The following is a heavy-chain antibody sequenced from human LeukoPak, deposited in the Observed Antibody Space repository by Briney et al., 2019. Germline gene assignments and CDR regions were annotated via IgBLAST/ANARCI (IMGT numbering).Heavy chain of an antibody. CDR3: VRPGAAAGHFQH. D-gene: IGHD6-13*01. J-gene: IGHJ1*01. V-gene: IGHV4-38-2*01. CDR1: GYSISSGYY. Sequence: SETLSLTCAVSGYSISSGYYWGWIRQPPGKGLEWIGSIYHSGSTYYNPSLKSRVTISVDTSKNQFSLKLSSVTAADTAVYYCVRPGAAAGHFQHWGRGTLVTVSS. CDR2: IYHSGST.